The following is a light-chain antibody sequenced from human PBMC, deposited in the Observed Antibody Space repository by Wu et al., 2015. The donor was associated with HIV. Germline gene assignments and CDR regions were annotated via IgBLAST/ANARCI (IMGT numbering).Light chain of an antibody. CDR1: QGIGNY. J-gene: IGKJ1*01. Sequence: IQLTQSPSSLSASVGDRVTITCRASQGIGNYVARYQQKPGKAPKLLIYGAFTLQSGVPSRFSGGGSGTDFTLFISSLQPEDFATYYCQQLNSYPRAFGQGTKVEIK. CDR2: GAF. CDR3: QQLNSYPRA. V-gene: IGKV1-9*01.